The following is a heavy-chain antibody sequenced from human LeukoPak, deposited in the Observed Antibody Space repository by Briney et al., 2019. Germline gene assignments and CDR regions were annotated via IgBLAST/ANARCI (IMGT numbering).Heavy chain of an antibody. D-gene: IGHD3-10*01. V-gene: IGHV4-30-2*01. CDR1: GGSISSGGYY. Sequence: PSETLSLTCTVSGGSISSGGYYWSWIRQPPGKGLEWIGYIYHSGSTYYNPSLKSRVTISVDRSKNQFSLKLSSVTAADTAVYYCARDVRGLGVDYWGQGTLVTVSS. CDR3: ARDVRGLGVDY. CDR2: IYHSGST. J-gene: IGHJ4*02.